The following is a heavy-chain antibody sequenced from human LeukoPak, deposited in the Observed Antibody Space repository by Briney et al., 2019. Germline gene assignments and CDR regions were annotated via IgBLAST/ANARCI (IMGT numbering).Heavy chain of an antibody. V-gene: IGHV3-48*02. J-gene: IGHJ4*02. CDR2: ITSSSSTI. Sequence: GGSLRLSCAASGFTFSSYSMNWVRQAPGKGLEWASYITSSSSTIYYADSVKGRFTISRDNAKNSLYLQMNSLRDEDTAVYYCARDSYCGGDCFSGFLDYWGQGTLVTVSS. CDR3: ARDSYCGGDCFSGFLDY. CDR1: GFTFSSYS. D-gene: IGHD2-21*02.